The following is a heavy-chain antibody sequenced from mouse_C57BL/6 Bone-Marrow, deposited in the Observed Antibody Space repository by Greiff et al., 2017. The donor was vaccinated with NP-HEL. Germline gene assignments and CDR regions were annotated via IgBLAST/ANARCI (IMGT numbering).Heavy chain of an antibody. J-gene: IGHJ1*03. Sequence: VQLQQSGAELVRPGASVKLSCTASGFNIKDDYMHWVKQKPEQGPVWVGWIDPENGDTEYASKFQGKATITADTYSNKAYLQLSSLTSEDTAVYYCTTDDYYWYFEVWGTGTTVTVSS. CDR3: TTDDYYWYFEV. D-gene: IGHD2-4*01. CDR1: GFNIKDDY. V-gene: IGHV14-4*01. CDR2: IDPENGDT.